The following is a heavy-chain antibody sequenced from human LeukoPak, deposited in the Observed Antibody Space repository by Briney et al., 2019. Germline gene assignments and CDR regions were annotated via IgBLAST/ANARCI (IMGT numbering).Heavy chain of an antibody. CDR2: INHSGST. J-gene: IGHJ4*02. D-gene: IGHD3-10*01. V-gene: IGHV4-34*01. CDR3: ASMARRAHYYFDC. CDR1: GFTFSDYY. Sequence: GSLRLSCAASGFTFSDYYMSWIRQPPGKGLEWIGEINHSGSTNYNPSLKSRVTISVDTSKNQFSLKLSSVTAADTAVYYCASMARRAHYYFDCWGQGTLVTVSS.